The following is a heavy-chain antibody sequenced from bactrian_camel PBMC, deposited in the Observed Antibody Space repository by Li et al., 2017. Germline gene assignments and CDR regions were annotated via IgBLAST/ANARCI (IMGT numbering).Heavy chain of an antibody. CDR1: QYTGCLNV. Sequence: QVQLVESGGGSVQAGGSLRLSCAASQYTGCLNVSWRWYRQAAGKEREFISSIDRDGSTRYADSVKGRFTSTQDNTKNTVYLQMNQLRAEDTAMYYCVADFGRMRSGPKGPEDACRHGYWGQGTQVTVS. D-gene: IGHD1*01. CDR3: VADFGRMRSGPKGPEDACRHGY. J-gene: IGHJ6*01. CDR2: IDRDGST. V-gene: IGHV3S53*01.